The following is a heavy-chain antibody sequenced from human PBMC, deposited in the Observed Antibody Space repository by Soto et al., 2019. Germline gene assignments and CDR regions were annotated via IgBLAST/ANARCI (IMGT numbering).Heavy chain of an antibody. CDR1: GFTFSHYG. J-gene: IGHJ3*02. V-gene: IGHV3-33*01. CDR3: VRGGNIAGAFDI. D-gene: IGHD3-16*01. CDR2: IWDDGNKK. Sequence: QVQLVESGGGVVQPGRSLRLSCAASGFTFSHYGLHWVRQAPGKGLEWVAVIWDDGNKKYYADSVKGRFTISRDNSENMMYLQMNSLRAEDKAVYYCVRGGNIAGAFDIWGQGTMVTVSS.